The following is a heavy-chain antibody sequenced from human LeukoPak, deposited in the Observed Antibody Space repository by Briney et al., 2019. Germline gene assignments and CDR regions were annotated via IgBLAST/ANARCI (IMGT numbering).Heavy chain of an antibody. D-gene: IGHD4-17*01. CDR1: GGSISSGGYY. CDR2: IYHSGST. Sequence: SETLSLTCTVSGGSISSGGYYWSWIRQPPGKGLEWIGYIYHSGSTYYNPSLKSRVTISVDRPKNQFSLKLSSVTAADTAVYYCASSYGDDNFDYWGQGTLVTVSS. CDR3: ASSYGDDNFDY. J-gene: IGHJ4*02. V-gene: IGHV4-30-2*01.